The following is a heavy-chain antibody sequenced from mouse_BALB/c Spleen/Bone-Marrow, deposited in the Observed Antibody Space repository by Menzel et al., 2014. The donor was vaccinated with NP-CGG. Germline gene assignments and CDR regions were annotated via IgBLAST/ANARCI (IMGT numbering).Heavy chain of an antibody. CDR3: TRRRSLDY. CDR2: IYPGSGNT. V-gene: IGHV1-63*01. J-gene: IGHJ2*01. CDR1: GYAFTNYW. Sequence: QVQLQQSGTELVRPGTSVKISCKASGYAFTNYWLGWVKQRPGRGLEWIGDIYPGSGNTYYNEKFKGKATSTADKSSSTAYMQLSGLTSEDSAVYFCTRRRSLDYWGQGTTLTVSS.